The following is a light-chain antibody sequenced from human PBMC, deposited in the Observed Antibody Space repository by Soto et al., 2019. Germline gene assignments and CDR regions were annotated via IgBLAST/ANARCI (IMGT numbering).Light chain of an antibody. J-gene: IGKJ1*01. CDR2: AAS. CDR3: KQYYSYPWT. Sequence: AIRMTQSPSSLSASTGDRLTITCRASQGISSYLAWYQQKPGKAPKLLIYAASTLQSGVPSRFSGSGSGTDFTLTISCLQSEEFATYYCKQYYSYPWTVGQGTKVDIK. CDR1: QGISSY. V-gene: IGKV1-8*01.